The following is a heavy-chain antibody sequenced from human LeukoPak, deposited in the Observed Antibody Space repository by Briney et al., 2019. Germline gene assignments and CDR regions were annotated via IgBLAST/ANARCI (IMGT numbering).Heavy chain of an antibody. D-gene: IGHD3-10*01. J-gene: IGHJ4*02. V-gene: IGHV3-30*02. CDR1: GFTFSSYG. CDR2: IRYDGSNK. CDR3: AKDPGFMVRGARGYSDY. Sequence: GGSLRLSCAASGFTFSSYGMHWVRQAPGKGLEWVAFIRYDGSNKYYADSVKGRFTISRDNSKNTLYLQMNSLRAEDTAVYYCAKDPGFMVRGARGYSDYWGQGTLVTVSS.